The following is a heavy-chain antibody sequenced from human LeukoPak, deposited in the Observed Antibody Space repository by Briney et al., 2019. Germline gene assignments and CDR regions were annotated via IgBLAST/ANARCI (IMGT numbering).Heavy chain of an antibody. CDR1: GYSFTSYC. D-gene: IGHD3-3*01. Sequence: GESLKISCKGSGYSFTSYCIGWVRQMPGKGLEWMGIIYPGDSDTRYSPSFQGQVTISADKSISTAYLQWSSLKASDTAMYYCARHYYDFWSGYSSLGYWGQGTLVTVSS. CDR3: ARHYYDFWSGYSSLGY. CDR2: IYPGDSDT. V-gene: IGHV5-51*01. J-gene: IGHJ4*02.